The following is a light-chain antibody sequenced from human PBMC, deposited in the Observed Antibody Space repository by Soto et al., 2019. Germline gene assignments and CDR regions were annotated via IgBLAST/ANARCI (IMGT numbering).Light chain of an antibody. J-gene: IGLJ1*01. V-gene: IGLV2-23*02. CDR2: EVS. Sequence: QSVLSPHASVSGSPGQSITISCTGTSSDVGSNDLVSWYQQHPGKAPKLMIYEVSKRPSGISNRFSGSKSGNTASLTISGLQAEDEGDYYCCSYVGRSDSYVFGAGTKVTVL. CDR3: CSYVGRSDSYV. CDR1: SSDVGSNDL.